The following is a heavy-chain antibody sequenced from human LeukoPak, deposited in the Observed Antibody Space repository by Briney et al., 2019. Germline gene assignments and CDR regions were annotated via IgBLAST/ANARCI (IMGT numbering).Heavy chain of an antibody. J-gene: IGHJ4*02. D-gene: IGHD6-13*01. Sequence: SETLSLTCTVSGGSISSSSYYWGWIRQPPGKGLEWIGSIYYSGSTYYNPSLKSRVTISVDTSKNQFSLKLSSVTAADTAVYYCARHYSSWPQYFDYWGQGTLVTVSS. CDR3: ARHYSSWPQYFDY. CDR2: IYYSGST. CDR1: GGSISSSSYY. V-gene: IGHV4-39*01.